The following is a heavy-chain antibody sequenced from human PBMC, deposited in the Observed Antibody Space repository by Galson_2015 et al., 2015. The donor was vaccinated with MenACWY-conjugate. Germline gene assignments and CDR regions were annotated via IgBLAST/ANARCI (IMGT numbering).Heavy chain of an antibody. CDR3: AVYCSSTRCYGASGGY. V-gene: IGHV3-74*01. Sequence: SLRLSCAASGFTFSSYWMHWVRQAPGKGLVWVSLINSDGSSTSYADSVKGRFTTSRDSAKNTLYLQMNSLRAEDTAVYYCAVYCSSTRCYGASGGYWGQGTLVTVSS. CDR1: GFTFSSYW. J-gene: IGHJ4*02. D-gene: IGHD2-2*01. CDR2: INSDGSST.